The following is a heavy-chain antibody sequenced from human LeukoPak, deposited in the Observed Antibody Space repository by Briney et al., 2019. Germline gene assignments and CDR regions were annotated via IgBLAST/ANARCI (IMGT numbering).Heavy chain of an antibody. J-gene: IGHJ3*02. CDR1: GFTFSSYW. CDR2: ITRDGSST. V-gene: IGHV3-74*01. CDR3: ERAGGRRGYALDI. Sequence: GGALRLSCAASGFTFSSYWMHWVRQAPGKGRGWVSRITRDGSSTSYADSVKGPFTISTDTAKTTLYLQMNSLRAADTAVSYRERAGGRRGYALDISGQRTMLTASS. D-gene: IGHD3-16*01.